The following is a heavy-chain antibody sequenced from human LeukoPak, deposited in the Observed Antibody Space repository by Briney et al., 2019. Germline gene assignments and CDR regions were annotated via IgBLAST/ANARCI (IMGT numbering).Heavy chain of an antibody. CDR3: AREGEGYLDN. V-gene: IGHV1-2*02. CDR1: GYTFTDYY. CDR2: INPNSGGK. Sequence: ASVKVSRKASGYTFTDYYMHWVRQAPGQGLEWMGWINPNSGGKKYAQKFQGRVTKPRDTSISTAYMELSRLRSDDTAVYYCAREGEGYLDNWGQGTLVTVSS. J-gene: IGHJ4*02.